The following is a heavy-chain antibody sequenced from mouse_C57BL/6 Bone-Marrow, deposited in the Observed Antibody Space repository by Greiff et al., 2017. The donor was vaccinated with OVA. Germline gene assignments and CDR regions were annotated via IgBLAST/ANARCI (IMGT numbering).Heavy chain of an antibody. V-gene: IGHV1-66*01. D-gene: IGHD1-2*01. CDR1: GYSFTSYY. J-gene: IGHJ2*01. CDR3: ARRGSSYYFDY. CDR2: IYPGSGNT. Sequence: VQLKQSGPELVKPGASVKISCKASGYSFTSYYIHWVKQRPGQGLEWIGWIYPGSGNTKYNEKFKGKATLTADTSSSTAYMQLSSLTSEDSAVYYCARRGSSYYFDYWGQGTTLTVSS.